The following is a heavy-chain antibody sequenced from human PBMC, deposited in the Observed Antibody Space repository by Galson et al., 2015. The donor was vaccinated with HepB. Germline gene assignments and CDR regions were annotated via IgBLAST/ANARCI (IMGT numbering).Heavy chain of an antibody. CDR3: ARSIFWSDHFDY. CDR2: IWYDGSNK. Sequence: SLRLSCAASGFTFSSYSMHWVRQAPGKGLERVAVIWYDGSNKYYADSVKGRFTISRDNSKNTLYLQMNSLRAEDTAVYYCARSIFWSDHFDYWGQGTLVTVSS. D-gene: IGHD3-3*01. V-gene: IGHV3-33*01. CDR1: GFTFSSYS. J-gene: IGHJ4*02.